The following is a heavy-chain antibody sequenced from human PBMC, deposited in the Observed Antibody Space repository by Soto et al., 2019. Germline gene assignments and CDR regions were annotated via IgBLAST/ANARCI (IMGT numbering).Heavy chain of an antibody. Sequence: QITLKESGPTLVRPTQTLTLTCSFSGFSLSTSGEGVGWIRQPPGKALEWLALIYWDDDKRYNPSLESRLTITKDTYKNQVVLSMTMVEPVDTATYYCAHLIAARPFDSWGQGTLVTVSS. CDR1: GFSLSTSGEG. D-gene: IGHD6-6*01. J-gene: IGHJ4*02. V-gene: IGHV2-5*02. CDR3: AHLIAARPFDS. CDR2: IYWDDDK.